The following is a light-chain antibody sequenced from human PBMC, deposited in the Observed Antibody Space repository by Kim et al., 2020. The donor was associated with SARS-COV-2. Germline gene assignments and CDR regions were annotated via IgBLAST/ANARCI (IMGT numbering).Light chain of an antibody. CDR3: QSYDSSTLV. CDR2: ESD. V-gene: IGLV6-57*03. CDR1: SGSFASSY. J-gene: IGLJ2*01. Sequence: GKTVTISCTRTSGSFASSYVQWYQQRPGSAPTTISSESDQRPSGVPERFSGSIDSSSRSAFLTISRLRTEDEADYYCQSYDSSTLVFGGGTQLTVL.